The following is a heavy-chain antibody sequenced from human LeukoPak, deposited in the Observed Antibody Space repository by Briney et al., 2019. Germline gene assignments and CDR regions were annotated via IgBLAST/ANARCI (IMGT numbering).Heavy chain of an antibody. CDR1: GFTFSSYG. D-gene: IGHD6-13*01. J-gene: IGHJ6*02. Sequence: PGGSLGLSCAASGFTFSSYGMHWVRQAPGKGLEWVAVIWYDGSNKYYADSVKGRFTISRDNSKNTLYLQMNSLRAEDTAVYYCARSSSSWYRPYYYYGMDVWGQGTTVTVSS. CDR2: IWYDGSNK. V-gene: IGHV3-33*01. CDR3: ARSSSSWYRPYYYYGMDV.